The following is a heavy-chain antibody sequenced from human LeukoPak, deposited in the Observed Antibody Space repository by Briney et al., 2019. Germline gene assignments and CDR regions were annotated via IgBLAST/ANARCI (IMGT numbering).Heavy chain of an antibody. CDR1: GFTFRSYA. J-gene: IGHJ4*02. CDR2: ISGSGGST. V-gene: IGHV3-23*01. CDR3: AKEISGYSSSWARFDC. D-gene: IGHD6-13*01. Sequence: PGGSLRLSCAASGFTFRSYAMNWVRQAPGKGLEWVSTISGSGGSTYYADSVKGRFTISRDNSKNTLYLQLNSLRAGDTAVYYCAKEISGYSSSWARFDCWGQGTLVTVSS.